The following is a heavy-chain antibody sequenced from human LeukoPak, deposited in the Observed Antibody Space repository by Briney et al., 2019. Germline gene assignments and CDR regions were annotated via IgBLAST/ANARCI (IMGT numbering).Heavy chain of an antibody. V-gene: IGHV3-30-3*02. J-gene: IGHJ4*02. CDR2: ISYDGSNK. Sequence: RSGGSLRLSCAASGFTFSSYAMHWVRQAPGKGLEWVAVISYDGSNKYYADSVKGRSTISRDNSKNTLYLQMNSLRAEDTAVYYCAKYMTKGKNYFDYWGQGTLVTVSS. CDR1: GFTFSSYA. CDR3: AKYMTKGKNYFDY. D-gene: IGHD4-11*01.